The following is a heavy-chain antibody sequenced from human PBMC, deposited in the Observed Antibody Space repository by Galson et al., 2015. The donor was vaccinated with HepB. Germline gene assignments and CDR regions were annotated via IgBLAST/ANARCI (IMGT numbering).Heavy chain of an antibody. Sequence: SLRLSCAASGFTFDDYAMHWVRQAPGKGLEWVSGISWNSGSIGYADSVKGRFTISRDNAKNSLYLQMNSLRAEDTALYYCAKGLGIAVATGYFQHWGQGTLVTVSS. V-gene: IGHV3-9*01. CDR1: GFTFDDYA. D-gene: IGHD6-19*01. CDR3: AKGLGIAVATGYFQH. CDR2: ISWNSGSI. J-gene: IGHJ1*01.